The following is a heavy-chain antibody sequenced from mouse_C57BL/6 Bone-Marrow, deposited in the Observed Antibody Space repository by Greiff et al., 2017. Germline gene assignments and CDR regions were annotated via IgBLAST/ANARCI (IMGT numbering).Heavy chain of an antibody. D-gene: IGHD1-1*01. Sequence: QVQLQQPGAELVRPGSSVKLSCKASGYTFTSYWMDWVKQRPGQGLEWIGNIYPSDSETHYNQKFKDKATLTVDKSSSTAYMQLSSLTSEDSAVYYCARSYYDGSSYNYCDYWGQGTTLTVSA. V-gene: IGHV1-61*01. CDR1: GYTFTSYW. CDR2: IYPSDSET. CDR3: ARSYYDGSSYNYCDY. J-gene: IGHJ2*01.